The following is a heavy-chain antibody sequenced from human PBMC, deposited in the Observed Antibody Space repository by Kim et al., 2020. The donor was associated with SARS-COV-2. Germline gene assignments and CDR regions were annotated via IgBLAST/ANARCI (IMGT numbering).Heavy chain of an antibody. CDR1: GGSISGSSYY. V-gene: IGHV4-39*01. CDR3: AIHYLGSAWHP. Sequence: SETLSLTCTVSGGSISGSSYYWGWIRQPPGKGLEWIGSIYYSGSTYYKPSLKSRVTISVDTSKNQFSLKLTSVTAAGTAIYYCAIHYLGSAWHPCGQGTLVTVSS. D-gene: IGHD1-1*01. J-gene: IGHJ5*02. CDR2: IYYSGST.